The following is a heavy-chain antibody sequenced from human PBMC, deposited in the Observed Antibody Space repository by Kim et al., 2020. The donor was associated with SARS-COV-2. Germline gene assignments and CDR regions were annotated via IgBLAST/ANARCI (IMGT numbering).Heavy chain of an antibody. V-gene: IGHV3-74*01. CDR2: IKKDGSKT. J-gene: IGHJ3*01. Sequence: IKKDGSKTYYAESVKGRFTISRDNAKNTVHLQMNSLRAEDTAVYYCVRDPVWGQGTMVTVSS. CDR3: VRDPV.